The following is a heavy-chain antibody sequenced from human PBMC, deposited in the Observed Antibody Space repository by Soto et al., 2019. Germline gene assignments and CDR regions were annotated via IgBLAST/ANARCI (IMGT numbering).Heavy chain of an antibody. D-gene: IGHD3-10*01. Sequence: QVQLVESGGGLVKPGGSLRLSCAASRVTFSGYYMTWIRQAPGKGLEWVSDISGSGDTIYYADSVKGRFTISRDNARSSLNLQLNSLRAAGTAVYYCARGGGYSGAGTYPPDSYFDLWGRGTLVTVSS. CDR2: ISGSGDTI. CDR3: ARGGGYSGAGTYPPDSYFDL. CDR1: RVTFSGYY. J-gene: IGHJ2*01. V-gene: IGHV3-11*04.